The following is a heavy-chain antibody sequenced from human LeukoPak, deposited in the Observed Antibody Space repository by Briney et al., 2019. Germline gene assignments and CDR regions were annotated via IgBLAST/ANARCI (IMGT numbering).Heavy chain of an antibody. Sequence: GGSLRLSCAASGFTIRSNYMSWVRQAPGKGLEWVSIICSGGSTFYADSVKGRFTISRDNSKNTLYLQMNSLRAEDTAVYYCARGGSYLSAFDIWGQGTMVTVSS. CDR1: GFTIRSNY. V-gene: IGHV3-53*01. CDR2: ICSGGST. D-gene: IGHD1-26*01. J-gene: IGHJ3*02. CDR3: ARGGSYLSAFDI.